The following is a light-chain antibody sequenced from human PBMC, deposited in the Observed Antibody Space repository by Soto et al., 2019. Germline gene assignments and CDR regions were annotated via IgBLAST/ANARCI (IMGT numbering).Light chain of an antibody. J-gene: IGKJ5*01. Sequence: DIQMTQSPSSVSASVGDRVTISCRASQHISNFLVWYQQKPGKAPNLLIYAASTLQSGVPSRFSGSGSGTDFTLTISSLQPEDFATYFCLHVASFPITFGQGTRLDI. CDR3: LHVASFPIT. CDR1: QHISNF. V-gene: IGKV1-12*01. CDR2: AAS.